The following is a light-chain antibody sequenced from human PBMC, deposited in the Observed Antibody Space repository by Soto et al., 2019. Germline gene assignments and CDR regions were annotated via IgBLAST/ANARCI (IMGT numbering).Light chain of an antibody. V-gene: IGKV1-9*01. CDR2: AAS. CDR3: LQVNSFPLT. J-gene: IGKJ4*01. CDR1: QGINSY. Sequence: IQLTQSPSSLSASVGDRVTINCRASQGINSYLAWYQQKPGKAPKFLIYAASTLQSGVPSRFTGSGSGTDFTLTMTSLQPEDFATYYCLQVNSFPLTCGGATKVDIK.